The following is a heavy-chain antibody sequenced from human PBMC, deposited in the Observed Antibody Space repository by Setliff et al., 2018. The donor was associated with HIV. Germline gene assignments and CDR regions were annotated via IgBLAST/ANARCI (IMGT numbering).Heavy chain of an antibody. J-gene: IGHJ4*02. D-gene: IGHD6-19*01. CDR1: GGSISGYY. CDR3: ASAVAGTREFDY. Sequence: PSETLSLTCTVSGGSISGYYWSWIRQPPGKGLEWIGYIYHSGSTNYNPSLKSRVSISVDTSKNQFSLKVTSMTAADTAVYYCASAVAGTREFDYWGRGTLVTVSS. CDR2: IYHSGST. V-gene: IGHV4-59*01.